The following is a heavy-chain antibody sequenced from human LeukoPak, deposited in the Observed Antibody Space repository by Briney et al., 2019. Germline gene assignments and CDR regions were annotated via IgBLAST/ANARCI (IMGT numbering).Heavy chain of an antibody. J-gene: IGHJ4*02. D-gene: IGHD4-17*01. CDR1: GGSISSGDYY. CDR2: IYYSGST. CDR3: ARGIVTTGFDY. Sequence: SETLSLTCTVSGGSISSGDYYWSWIRQPPGKGLEWIGYIYYSGSTYYNPSLKSRVTISVDTSKNQFSLKLSSVTAADTAVYYCARGIVTTGFDYWGQGTLVTVSS. V-gene: IGHV4-30-4*01.